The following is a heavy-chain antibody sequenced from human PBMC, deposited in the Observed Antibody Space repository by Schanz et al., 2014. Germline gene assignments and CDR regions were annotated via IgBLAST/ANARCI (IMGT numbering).Heavy chain of an antibody. Sequence: QVQLVESGGGVVRPGRSLRLSCAASGFTFSSYGMHWVRQVPGKGLEWVAVVCYDGSKKYYADSVKGRFTTSRDNSRNTLYLEIDTLRPEDTAVYFCAREMDTAIGDYWGQGTLVTVSS. CDR2: VCYDGSKK. CDR3: AREMDTAIGDY. D-gene: IGHD5-18*01. CDR1: GFTFSSYG. V-gene: IGHV3-33*01. J-gene: IGHJ4*02.